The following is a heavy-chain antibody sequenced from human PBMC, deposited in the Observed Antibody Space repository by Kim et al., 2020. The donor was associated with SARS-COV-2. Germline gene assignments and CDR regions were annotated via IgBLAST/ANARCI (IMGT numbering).Heavy chain of an antibody. D-gene: IGHD3-22*01. Sequence: GGSLRLSCVASGFIFSDFGMHWVRQAPGKGLEWVAVIWYDGTNKYYADSVKGRFTISRDSSKSTLYLQMNSLRGEDTAVYYCARGSGYYWGVGGYLGQGT. CDR2: IWYDGTNK. CDR1: GFIFSDFG. J-gene: IGHJ1*01. CDR3: ARGSGYYWGVGGY. V-gene: IGHV3-33*01.